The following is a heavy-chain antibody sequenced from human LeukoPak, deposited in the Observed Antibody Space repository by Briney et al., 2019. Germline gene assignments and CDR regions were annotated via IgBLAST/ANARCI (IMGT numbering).Heavy chain of an antibody. Sequence: GRSLRLPCAASGFTFSNYGFHWVRQAPGEGLEWVAVIWYDGSNKYYADSVKGRFTISRDNSKNTLYLQMNSLRAEDTAVYYCARDLGTTSYFFDYWGQGTLVTVSS. J-gene: IGHJ4*02. CDR2: IWYDGSNK. CDR1: GFTFSNYG. D-gene: IGHD4-17*01. CDR3: ARDLGTTSYFFDY. V-gene: IGHV3-33*01.